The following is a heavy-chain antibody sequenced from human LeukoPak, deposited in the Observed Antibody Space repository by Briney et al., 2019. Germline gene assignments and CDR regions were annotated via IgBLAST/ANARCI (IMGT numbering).Heavy chain of an antibody. J-gene: IGHJ3*02. V-gene: IGHV3-53*01. Sequence: GGSLRLSCAASGLTVSSNYMSWVRQAPGKGLEWVSVIYSGGSTYYADSVKGRFTISRDNSKNTLYLQMNSLRAEDTAVYYCARAGVPDAFDIWGQGTMVTVSS. CDR2: IYSGGST. CDR1: GLTVSSNY. CDR3: ARAGVPDAFDI. D-gene: IGHD1-1*01.